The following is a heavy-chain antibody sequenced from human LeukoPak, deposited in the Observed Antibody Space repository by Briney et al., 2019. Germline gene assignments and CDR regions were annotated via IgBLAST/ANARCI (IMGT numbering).Heavy chain of an antibody. Sequence: PGESLKISCKGSGYSFTSYWIGWVRQMPGKGLEWMGIIYPGDSDTRYSPSFQGQVTISADKSISTAYLQWSSLKASDTAMYYCARLSVVPAARTLYYFDYWGQGTLVTVSS. V-gene: IGHV5-51*01. CDR2: IYPGDSDT. D-gene: IGHD2-2*01. CDR1: GYSFTSYW. J-gene: IGHJ4*02. CDR3: ARLSVVPAARTLYYFDY.